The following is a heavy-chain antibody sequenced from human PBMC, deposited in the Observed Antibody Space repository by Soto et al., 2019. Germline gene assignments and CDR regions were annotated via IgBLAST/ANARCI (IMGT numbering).Heavy chain of an antibody. V-gene: IGHV1-69*13. CDR3: ARARIYGPGSYYNGYYGMDV. J-gene: IGHJ6*02. Sequence: GASVKVSCKASGGTFSSYAISWVRQAPGQGLEWMGGIIPIFGTANYAQKFQGRVTITADESTSTAYMELSSLRSEDTAVYYCARARIYGPGSYYNGYYGMDVWGQGTTVTVSS. CDR1: GGTFSSYA. CDR2: IIPIFGTA. D-gene: IGHD3-10*01.